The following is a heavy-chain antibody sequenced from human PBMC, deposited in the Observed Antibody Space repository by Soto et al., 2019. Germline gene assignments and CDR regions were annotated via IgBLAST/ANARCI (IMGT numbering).Heavy chain of an antibody. CDR2: MSGSGATT. CDR3: AKGSSCSSVRCHLAPFEF. Sequence: EVQLLESGGGFVQPGGSLRLSCAASGFTFSTYAMSWVRQSPGKGLEWVSAMSGSGATTHHADSVKGRFTISRDNSKNTLYLQLNSLRAEDTAVYFCAKGSSCSSVRCHLAPFEFWGQGTLVTVSS. D-gene: IGHD3-9*01. V-gene: IGHV3-23*01. CDR1: GFTFSTYA. J-gene: IGHJ4*02.